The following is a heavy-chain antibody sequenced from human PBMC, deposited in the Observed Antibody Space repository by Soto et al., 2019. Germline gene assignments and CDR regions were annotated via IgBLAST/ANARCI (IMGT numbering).Heavy chain of an antibody. CDR1: GFTFSGYP. D-gene: IGHD2-8*01. J-gene: IGHJ2*01. CDR3: ARRPNNGFWYFDL. Sequence: GSLRLSCAASGFTFSGYPMNWVRQSPGKGLEWVSSISSSSNYIYYADSVKGRFTISRDNTKNSLHLQMNSLRAEDTAVYYCARRPNNGFWYFDLWGRGTLVTVSS. CDR2: ISSSSNYI. V-gene: IGHV3-21*01.